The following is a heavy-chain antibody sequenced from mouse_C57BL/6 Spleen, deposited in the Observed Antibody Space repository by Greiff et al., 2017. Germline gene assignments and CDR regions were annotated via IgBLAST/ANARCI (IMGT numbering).Heavy chain of an antibody. CDR2: IYPGDGDT. J-gene: IGHJ4*01. V-gene: IGHV1-82*01. CDR3: ASQIYYGNFYYAMDY. Sequence: QVQLKESGPELVKPGASVKISCKASGYAFSSSWMNWVKQRPGKGLEWIGRIYPGDGDTNYNGKFKGKATLTADKSSSTAYMQLSSLTSEDSAVYFCASQIYYGNFYYAMDYWGQGTSVTVSS. CDR1: GYAFSSSW. D-gene: IGHD2-1*01.